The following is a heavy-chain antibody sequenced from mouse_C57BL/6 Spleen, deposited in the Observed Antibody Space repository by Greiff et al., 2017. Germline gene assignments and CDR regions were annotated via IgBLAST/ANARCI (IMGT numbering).Heavy chain of an antibody. V-gene: IGHV1-62-2*01. CDR1: GYTFTEYT. J-gene: IGHJ2*01. Sequence: VQLQQSGAELVKPGASVKLSCKASGYTFTEYTIHWVKQRSGQGLEWIGWFYPGSGSIKYNEKFKDKATLTADKSSSTVYMVLSRLTSEDSSVYFCARHGEEDYYGSGIYYFDYWGQGTTLTVSS. CDR3: ARHGEEDYYGSGIYYFDY. CDR2: FYPGSGSI. D-gene: IGHD1-1*01.